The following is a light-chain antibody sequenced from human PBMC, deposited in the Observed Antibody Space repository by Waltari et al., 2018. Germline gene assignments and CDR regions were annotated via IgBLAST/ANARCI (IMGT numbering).Light chain of an antibody. CDR1: QSINIW. CDR3: QQYNSYSPYT. CDR2: EAS. Sequence: DIQMTQSPSPLSAFVGDRVTIPCRASQSINIWLAWYQQKSGKAPKLLIYEASILESGVPARFSGSGSGTEFTLTISSLQAEDFATYYCQQYNSYSPYTFGQGTKLEMK. J-gene: IGKJ2*01. V-gene: IGKV1-5*03.